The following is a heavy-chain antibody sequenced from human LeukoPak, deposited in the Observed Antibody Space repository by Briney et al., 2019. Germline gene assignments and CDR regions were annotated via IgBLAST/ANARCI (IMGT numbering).Heavy chain of an antibody. V-gene: IGHV4-39*07. J-gene: IGHJ4*02. D-gene: IGHD6-19*01. CDR2: IYYSGST. CDR3: ARDRGAVARLYYFDY. Sequence: SETLSLTCTVSGGSISSSSYYWGWIRQPPGKGLEWIGSIYYSGSTYYNPSLKSRVTISVDTSKNQFSLKLSSVTAADTAVYYCARDRGAVARLYYFDYWGQGTLVTVSS. CDR1: GGSISSSSYY.